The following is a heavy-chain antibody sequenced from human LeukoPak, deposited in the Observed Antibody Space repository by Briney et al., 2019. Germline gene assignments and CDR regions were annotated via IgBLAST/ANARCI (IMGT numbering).Heavy chain of an antibody. D-gene: IGHD3/OR15-3a*01. V-gene: IGHV3-66*03. Sequence: GGSLRLSCAVSGFRVGDYYMSWVRQAPGKGLEWVGLIRDSGEAFYADFVRGRFAISRDESENTLYLQMNSLRAEDTAVYFCARDRAALQDWVEFDPCGQGTPVIVSS. CDR2: IRDSGEA. CDR1: GFRVGDYY. J-gene: IGHJ5*02. CDR3: ARDRAALQDWVEFDP.